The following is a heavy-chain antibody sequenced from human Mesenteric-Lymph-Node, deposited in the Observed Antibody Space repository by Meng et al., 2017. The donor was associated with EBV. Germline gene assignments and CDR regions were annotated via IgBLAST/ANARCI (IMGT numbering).Heavy chain of an antibody. J-gene: IGHJ4*02. D-gene: IGHD3-10*01. CDR3: ATTNYYGSGSYFG. CDR2: VYPSGST. Sequence: QVRLQESGLVLVKPPGTLSLTGVVSGDSHDNNNWWSWVRQTPGKGLEWIGEVYPSGSTNNNPSLKSRTTISLDKSRNQFSLKMRSVTAADTAVYYCATTNYYGSGSYFGWGQGTLVTVSS. V-gene: IGHV4-4*03. CDR1: GDSHDNNNW.